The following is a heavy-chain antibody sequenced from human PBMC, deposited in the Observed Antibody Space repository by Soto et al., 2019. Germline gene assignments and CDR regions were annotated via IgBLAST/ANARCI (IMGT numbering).Heavy chain of an antibody. CDR3: ARDYRAYYFASGSSSDPDY. V-gene: IGHV1-69*08. CDR1: GGTFSTYS. J-gene: IGHJ4*02. D-gene: IGHD3-10*01. Sequence: QVQLVQSGAEVKKPGSSVKVSCKASGGTFSTYSISWVLQVPGQGLEWMGRIIPILGIATYAQKFRDRVTITADKSTSTAYMELSSLRSEDTAVYYCARDYRAYYFASGSSSDPDYWGQGTLVTVSS. CDR2: IIPILGIA.